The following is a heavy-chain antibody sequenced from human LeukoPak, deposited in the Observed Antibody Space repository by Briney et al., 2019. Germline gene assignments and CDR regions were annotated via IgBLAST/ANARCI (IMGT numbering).Heavy chain of an antibody. V-gene: IGHV1-46*01. D-gene: IGHD6-19*01. CDR3: ARASAHYFDY. Sequence: ASVKVSCKASGYTFTSYYMHWVRQAPGQGLDCMGVINPSGGSTSYAHKFQGRVTMTRDTSTSTVYMELSSLRSEDTAMYYCARASAHYFDYWGQGTLVTVSS. CDR1: GYTFTSYY. J-gene: IGHJ4*02. CDR2: INPSGGST.